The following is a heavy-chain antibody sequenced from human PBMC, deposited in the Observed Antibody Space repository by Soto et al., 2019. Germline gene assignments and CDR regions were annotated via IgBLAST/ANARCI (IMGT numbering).Heavy chain of an antibody. Sequence: GGSLRLSCAASGFTFSSYAMHWVRQAPGKGLEWVAVISYDGSNKYYADSVKGRFTISRANSKNTLYLQMNSLRAEDTAVYYCARSGIVVVPAAIPHRVPYYYGMDVWCQANTVTLSS. CDR1: GFTFSSYA. J-gene: IGHJ6*02. CDR2: ISYDGSNK. V-gene: IGHV3-30-3*01. CDR3: ARSGIVVVPAAIPHRVPYYYGMDV. D-gene: IGHD2-2*01.